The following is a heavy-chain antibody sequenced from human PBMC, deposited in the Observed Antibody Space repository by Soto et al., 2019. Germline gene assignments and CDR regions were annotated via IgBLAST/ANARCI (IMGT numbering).Heavy chain of an antibody. CDR1: GYTFTSYG. V-gene: IGHV1-18*04. CDR2: ISAYNGNT. J-gene: IGHJ3*01. CDR3: ARLLVGVSYGPENQY. D-gene: IGHD5-18*01. Sequence: QVQLVQSGAEVKKPGASVKVSCKASGYTFTSYGISWVRQAPGQGLEWMGWISAYNGNTNYAQKLQGRVTMTTDTSTSTVYMELRSLRSDDTAVYYCARLLVGVSYGPENQYWGQGTMVTVSS.